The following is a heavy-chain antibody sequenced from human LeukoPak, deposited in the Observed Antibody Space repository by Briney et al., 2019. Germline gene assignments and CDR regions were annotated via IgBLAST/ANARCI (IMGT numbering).Heavy chain of an antibody. CDR2: IIPIFGTA. CDR1: GGTFSSYA. CDR3: ARDQGGYSGYRGGY. V-gene: IGHV1-69*01. Sequence: ASVKVPCKASGGTFSSYAISWVRQAPGQGLEWMGGIIPIFGTANYAQKFQGRVTITADESTSTAYMELSSLRSEDTAVYYCARDQGGYSGYRGGYWGQGTLVNVFS. J-gene: IGHJ4*02. D-gene: IGHD5-12*01.